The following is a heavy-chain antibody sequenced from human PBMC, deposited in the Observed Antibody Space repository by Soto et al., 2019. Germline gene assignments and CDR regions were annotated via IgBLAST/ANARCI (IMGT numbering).Heavy chain of an antibody. V-gene: IGHV4-34*01. CDR3: ARGRFSNYRDRYYYYGMDV. J-gene: IGHJ6*02. Sequence: SETLSLTCTVSGGSISSYYWSWIRQPPGKGLEWIGEINHSGSTNYNPSLKSRVTISADTSKNQFSLKLSSVTAADTAVYYCARGRFSNYRDRYYYYGMDVWGQGTTVTVSS. CDR2: INHSGST. D-gene: IGHD4-4*01. CDR1: GGSISSYY.